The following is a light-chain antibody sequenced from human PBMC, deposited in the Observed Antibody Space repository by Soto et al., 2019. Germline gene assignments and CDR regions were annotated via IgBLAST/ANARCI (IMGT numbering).Light chain of an antibody. Sequence: QSVLTQSPSASGTPGQRVTISCSGSSSNIGSNTVNWYQQLPGTAPKLLIYSNTQRTSGVPDRFSGSKSGTSASLAISGLQSEDEADYYCAAWDDSLNGVLFGGGTKLTVL. J-gene: IGLJ2*01. CDR2: SNT. V-gene: IGLV1-44*01. CDR3: AAWDDSLNGVL. CDR1: SSNIGSNT.